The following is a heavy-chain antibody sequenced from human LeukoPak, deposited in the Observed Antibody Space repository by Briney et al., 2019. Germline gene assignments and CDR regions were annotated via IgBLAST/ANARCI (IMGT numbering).Heavy chain of an antibody. V-gene: IGHV3-7*03. CDR1: GFTFSSYW. CDR2: IKQDGSEK. CDR3: ARLDTIFGVVYYYMDV. Sequence: GGSLRLSCAASGFTFSSYWMSWVRQAPGKGLEWVANIKQDGSEKYYVDSVKGRFTISRDNAKNSLYLQMNSLRAEDTAVYYCARLDTIFGVVYYYMDVWGKGTTVTVSS. J-gene: IGHJ6*03. D-gene: IGHD3-3*01.